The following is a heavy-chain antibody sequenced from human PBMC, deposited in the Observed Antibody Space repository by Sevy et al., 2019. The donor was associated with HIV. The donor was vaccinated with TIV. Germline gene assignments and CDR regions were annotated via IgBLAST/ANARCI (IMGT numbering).Heavy chain of an antibody. V-gene: IGHV3-7*03. CDR3: ATGIAAAGHSFDY. D-gene: IGHD6-13*01. J-gene: IGHJ4*02. CDR1: GFPFSNFW. CDR2: INEDGSEK. Sequence: GGSLRLSCAASGFPFSNFWMSWVRQAPGKGLQWVANINEDGSEKSYVDSVKGRFTISRDNSKNTLYLQMNSLRAEDTAVYYCATGIAAAGHSFDYWGQGTLVTVSS.